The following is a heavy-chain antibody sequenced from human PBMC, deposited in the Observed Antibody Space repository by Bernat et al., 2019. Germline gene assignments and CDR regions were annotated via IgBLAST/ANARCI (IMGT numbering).Heavy chain of an antibody. CDR1: GFSVSSYY. D-gene: IGHD3-10*01. Sequence: EVQLVESGGGLIQPGGSLRLSCAASGFSVSSYYMSWVRQAPGKGLEWVSLIYSGGRTYYADSVEGRLTIARDNSKNTLYLQMNSLRAEDTALYYCARVAYGSGSYYNINWFDSWGQGILVTVSS. CDR2: IYSGGRT. CDR3: ARVAYGSGSYYNINWFDS. J-gene: IGHJ5*01. V-gene: IGHV3-53*01.